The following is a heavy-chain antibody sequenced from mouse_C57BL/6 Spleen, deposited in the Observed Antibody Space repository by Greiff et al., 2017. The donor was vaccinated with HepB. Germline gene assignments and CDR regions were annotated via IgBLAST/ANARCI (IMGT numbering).Heavy chain of an antibody. CDR1: GYAFSSYW. CDR2: IYPGDGDT. Sequence: QVQLKQSGAELVKPGASVKISCKASGYAFSSYWMNWVKQRPGKGLEWIGQIYPGDGDTNYNGKFKGKATLTADKSSSTAYMQLSSLTSEDSAVYFCARGGAYYYGSSLGFAYWGQGTLVTVSA. CDR3: ARGGAYYYGSSLGFAY. V-gene: IGHV1-80*01. J-gene: IGHJ3*01. D-gene: IGHD1-1*01.